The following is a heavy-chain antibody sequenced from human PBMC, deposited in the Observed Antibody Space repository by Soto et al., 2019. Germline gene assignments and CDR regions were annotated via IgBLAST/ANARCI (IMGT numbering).Heavy chain of an antibody. CDR1: GFTFSSYA. V-gene: IGHV3-23*01. Sequence: PGGSLRLSCAASGFTFSSYAMSWVRQAPGKGLEWVSAISGSGGSTYYADSVKGRFTISRDNSKNTLSLQMNSLRVEDSAVYYCARDQLYYNDISGRPLNAFDVWGQGTMVTVSS. J-gene: IGHJ3*01. CDR3: ARDQLYYNDISGRPLNAFDV. D-gene: IGHD3-22*01. CDR2: ISGSGGST.